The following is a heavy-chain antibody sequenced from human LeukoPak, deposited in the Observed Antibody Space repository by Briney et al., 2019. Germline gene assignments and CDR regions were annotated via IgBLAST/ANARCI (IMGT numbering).Heavy chain of an antibody. CDR2: SKSKTDGGTT. V-gene: IGHV3-15*01. CDR1: GFTLSSAW. CDR3: AKYCISADCYANWFGP. J-gene: IGHJ5*02. D-gene: IGHD2-2*01. Sequence: GGSLRLSCAGSGFTLSSAWMAWVRQAPGKGLEWVGLSKSKTDGGTTDYAAPVKGRFTISRDDSKNTLYLQMNSLKAEDTAVYYCAKYCISADCYANWFGPWGQGTLVTVSS.